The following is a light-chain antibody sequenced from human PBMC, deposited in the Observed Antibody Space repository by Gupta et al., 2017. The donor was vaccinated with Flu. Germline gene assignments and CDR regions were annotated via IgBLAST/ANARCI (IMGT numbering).Light chain of an antibody. Sequence: DIQLTQSPSSLSASVGDRVTITCRASQSISTYLNWYQHKPGKAPKLLIYAASSLQSGVPSRFSGSGSGPDFTLTISSLQPEDFATYYCQQTYSTSRLTFGGGTKVEIK. CDR3: QQTYSTSRLT. J-gene: IGKJ4*01. V-gene: IGKV1-39*01. CDR1: QSISTY. CDR2: AAS.